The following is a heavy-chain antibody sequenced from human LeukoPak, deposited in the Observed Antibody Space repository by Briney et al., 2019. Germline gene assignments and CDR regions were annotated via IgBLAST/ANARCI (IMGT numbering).Heavy chain of an antibody. D-gene: IGHD2-21*02. CDR2: IVWNGGST. Sequence: GGSLRLSCAASGFTFDDYGMDWFRQAPGKGLEWVSGIVWNGGSTNYADSVKGRFTISRDNAKNSLYLQMNSLRVEDTAFYYCVRDSPKTAGTYNWFDTWAGEPWSPSPQ. CDR1: GFTFDDYG. V-gene: IGHV3-20*04. CDR3: VRDSPKTAGTYNWFDT. J-gene: IGHJ5*02.